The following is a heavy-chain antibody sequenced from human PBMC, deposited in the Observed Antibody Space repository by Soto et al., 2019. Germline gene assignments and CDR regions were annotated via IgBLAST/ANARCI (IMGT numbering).Heavy chain of an antibody. V-gene: IGHV1-46*01. CDR1: GYTFTSYY. Sequence: ASVKVSCKASGYTFTSYYMHWVRQAPGQGLEWMGIINPSGGSTSYAQKFQGRVTMTRDTSTSTGYMELSSLRSEDTAVYYCATPARRPDYYYYGMDVWGQGTTVTVSS. CDR2: INPSGGST. D-gene: IGHD6-6*01. CDR3: ATPARRPDYYYYGMDV. J-gene: IGHJ6*02.